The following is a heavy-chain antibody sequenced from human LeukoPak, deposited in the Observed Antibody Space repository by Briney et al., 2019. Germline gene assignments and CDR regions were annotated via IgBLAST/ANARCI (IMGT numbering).Heavy chain of an antibody. Sequence: SVKVSCKASGGTFSNHAIFWVRQAPGQGLEWMGGIIPIYAAADYAQKFQGRVAISADESTRTAYMELSSLRSDDTAVYFCARADVDFFDSRTYPPGYFFDYWGQGTLVTVSS. D-gene: IGHD3-22*01. J-gene: IGHJ4*02. CDR1: GGTFSNHA. CDR2: IIPIYAAA. V-gene: IGHV1-69*13. CDR3: ARADVDFFDSRTYPPGYFFDY.